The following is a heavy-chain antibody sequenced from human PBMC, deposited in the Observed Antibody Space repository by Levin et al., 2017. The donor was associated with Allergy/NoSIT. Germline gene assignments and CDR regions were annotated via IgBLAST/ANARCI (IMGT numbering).Heavy chain of an antibody. CDR2: ISDDGSNT. Sequence: AGGSLRLSCAASGFSFRSYGMHWVRQAPGKGLEWVALISDDGSNTYYADSVKGRFTISRDNSKNTLHLQMNSLRAEDTAVYYCANMGYCTSTTCYGAFDIWGQGTMVTVSS. D-gene: IGHD2-2*01. CDR1: GFSFRSYG. CDR3: ANMGYCTSTTCYGAFDI. V-gene: IGHV3-30*18. J-gene: IGHJ3*02.